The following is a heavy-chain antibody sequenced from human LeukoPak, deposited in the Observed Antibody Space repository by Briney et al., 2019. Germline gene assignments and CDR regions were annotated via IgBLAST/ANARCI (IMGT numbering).Heavy chain of an antibody. CDR3: ARAAGRFGAPGY. CDR1: GGSISSYY. Sequence: SETLSLTCTVSGGSISSYYWSWIRQPPGKGLEWIGYIYYSGGTNYNPSLKSRVTISVDTSKNQFSLKLSSVTAADTAVYYCARAAGRFGAPGYWGQGTLVTVSS. J-gene: IGHJ4*02. D-gene: IGHD3-10*01. CDR2: IYYSGGT. V-gene: IGHV4-59*01.